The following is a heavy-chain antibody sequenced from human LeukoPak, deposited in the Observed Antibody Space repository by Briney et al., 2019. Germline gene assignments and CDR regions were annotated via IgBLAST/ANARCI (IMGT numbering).Heavy chain of an antibody. V-gene: IGHV1-69*13. J-gene: IGHJ6*03. CDR3: ARDVRERGDYYYYYYMDV. CDR1: GGTFSSYA. D-gene: IGHD2-8*01. Sequence: GASVKVSCKASGGTFSSYAISWVRQAPGQGLEWMGGIIPIFGTANYAQKFQGRVTITADESTSTVYMELSSLRSEDTAVYYCARDVRERGDYYYYYYMDVWGKGTTVTVSS. CDR2: IIPIFGTA.